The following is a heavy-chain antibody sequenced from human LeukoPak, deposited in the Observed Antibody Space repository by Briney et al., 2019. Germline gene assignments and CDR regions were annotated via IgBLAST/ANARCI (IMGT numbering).Heavy chain of an antibody. D-gene: IGHD3-9*01. Sequence: GGSLRLSCAASGFTFSSYSMNWVRQAPGKGLEWVSSISSSSSYIYYADSVKGRFTISRDNSKNTLYLQMNSLRAEDTAVYYCAKDGVDILTGYRPRYYFDYWGQGTLVTVSS. V-gene: IGHV3-21*04. J-gene: IGHJ4*02. CDR3: AKDGVDILTGYRPRYYFDY. CDR2: ISSSSSYI. CDR1: GFTFSSYS.